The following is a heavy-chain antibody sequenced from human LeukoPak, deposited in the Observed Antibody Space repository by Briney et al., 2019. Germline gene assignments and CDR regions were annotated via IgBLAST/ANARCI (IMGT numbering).Heavy chain of an antibody. Sequence: GGSLRLSSAASGFTFSSYEMNWVRQAPGQGLEWGSYTSSSGSTIYYADPVKGRFTISRDNAKNSLYLQMSSLRAEDTAVYYCAREGGSSGWFGLFIDYWGRGTLVTVSS. CDR1: GFTFSSYE. J-gene: IGHJ4*02. V-gene: IGHV3-48*03. CDR3: AREGGSSGWFGLFIDY. CDR2: TSSSGSTI. D-gene: IGHD6-19*01.